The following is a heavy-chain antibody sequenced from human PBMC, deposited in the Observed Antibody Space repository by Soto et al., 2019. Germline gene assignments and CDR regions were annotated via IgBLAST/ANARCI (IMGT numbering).Heavy chain of an antibody. J-gene: IGHJ4*02. D-gene: IGHD3-10*01. CDR3: AGGYYFFDY. CDR1: GFTFSSYG. CDR2: ISSDGSNK. V-gene: IGHV3-30*03. Sequence: ESGGGVVQPGRSLRFSCAASGFTFSSYGMHWVRQAPGKGLEWVAVISSDGSNKYYGDSVKGRFTISRDNSKNTLYLQMNSLRAEDTAVYYCAGGYYFFDYWGQGTLVTVSS.